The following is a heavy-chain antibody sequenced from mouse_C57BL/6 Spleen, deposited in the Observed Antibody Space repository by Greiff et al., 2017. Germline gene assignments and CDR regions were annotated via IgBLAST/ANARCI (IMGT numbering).Heavy chain of an antibody. V-gene: IGHV1-82*01. CDR3: ARGGDYGNYAY. J-gene: IGHJ3*01. D-gene: IGHD2-1*01. CDR2: IYPGDGDT. Sequence: VQLQQSGPELVKPGASVKISCKASGYAFSSSWMNWVKQRPGKGLEWIGRIYPGDGDTNYNGKFKGKATLTADKSSSTAYMQLSSLTSEDSAVYFCARGGDYGNYAYWRQGTLVTVSA. CDR1: GYAFSSSW.